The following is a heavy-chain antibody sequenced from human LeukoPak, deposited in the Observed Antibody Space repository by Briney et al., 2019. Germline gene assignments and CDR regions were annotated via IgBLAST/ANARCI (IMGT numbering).Heavy chain of an antibody. CDR1: GYTFTGYY. CDR3: ARTAAGQYSSGWRDY. Sequence: ASVKVSCKASGYTFTGYYMHWVRQAPGQGLEWMGWINPNSGGTNYAQKFQGRVTMTRDTSISTAYMELSRLRSDDTAVYYCARTAAGQYSSGWRDYWGQGTLVTVSS. J-gene: IGHJ4*02. V-gene: IGHV1-2*02. D-gene: IGHD6-19*01. CDR2: INPNSGGT.